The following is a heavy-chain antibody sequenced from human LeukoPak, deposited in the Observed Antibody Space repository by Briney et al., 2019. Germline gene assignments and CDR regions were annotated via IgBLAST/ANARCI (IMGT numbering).Heavy chain of an antibody. Sequence: ASVNVSFKASGYTFTSYDINGVRQATGQGLEWMGWMNPNSGNTGYVQKFQGRVTMTRNTSISTAYRALSSLRSEDTAVYSCARTRWRDIVVVPAAGLSYWFDPWGQGTLVTVSS. CDR3: ARTRWRDIVVVPAAGLSYWFDP. V-gene: IGHV1-8*01. J-gene: IGHJ5*02. D-gene: IGHD2-2*01. CDR2: MNPNSGNT. CDR1: GYTFTSYD.